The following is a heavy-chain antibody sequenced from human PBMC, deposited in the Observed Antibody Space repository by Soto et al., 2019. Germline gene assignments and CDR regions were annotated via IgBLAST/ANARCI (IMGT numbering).Heavy chain of an antibody. J-gene: IGHJ4*02. CDR2: IKQSGST. CDR3: ARLVWFGKTKRLVY. D-gene: IGHD3-10*01. Sequence: QVQLQQWGAGLLKPSETLSLTCAVYGGSFSGYYWSWIRQHPGKGLEWLGEIKQSGSTNYTPSLTSRVNISEHRSKNQFALKLSSVTAADTTVYYCARLVWFGKTKRLVYWVRGSLVTV. V-gene: IGHV4-34*01. CDR1: GGSFSGYY.